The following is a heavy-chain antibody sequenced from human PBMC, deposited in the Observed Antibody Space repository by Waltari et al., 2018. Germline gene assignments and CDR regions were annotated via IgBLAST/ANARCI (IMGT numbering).Heavy chain of an antibody. CDR3: ARPYCTSTTCYVFFDQ. V-gene: IGHV1-2*02. J-gene: IGHJ4*02. CDR2: INPNSGDT. CDR1: EYTFTGYY. D-gene: IGHD2-2*01. Sequence: QVQLVQSGAEVKKPGASVKVSCKASEYTFTGYYMHWVRQAPGQGLEWMGWINPNSGDTNYTQKFQGRVTMTRDTSTSTAYMELTRLRSDDTAVYYCARPYCTSTTCYVFFDQWGQGTLVTVSS.